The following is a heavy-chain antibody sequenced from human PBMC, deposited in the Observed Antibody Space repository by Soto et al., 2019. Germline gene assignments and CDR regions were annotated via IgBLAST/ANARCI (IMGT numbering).Heavy chain of an antibody. Sequence: ESGGGLVKPGGSLRLSCAASGFTFSSYSMNWVRQAPGKGLEWVSSISSSSSYIYYADSVKGRFTISRDNAKNSLYLQMNSLRAEDTAVYYCARQGQQLAQPFDYWGQGTLVTVSS. CDR1: GFTFSSYS. V-gene: IGHV3-21*01. CDR3: ARQGQQLAQPFDY. D-gene: IGHD6-13*01. CDR2: ISSSSSYI. J-gene: IGHJ4*02.